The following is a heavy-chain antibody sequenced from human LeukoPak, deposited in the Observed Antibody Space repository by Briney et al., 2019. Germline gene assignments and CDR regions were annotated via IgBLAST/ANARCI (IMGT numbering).Heavy chain of an antibody. Sequence: GGSLRLSCAASRFTFSSYAMHWVRQAPGKGLEWVAVISYDGSNKYYADSVKGRSTISRDNSKNTLYLQMNSLRAEDTAVYYCARAVAILYYGMDVWGQGTTVTVSS. V-gene: IGHV3-30-3*01. CDR1: RFTFSSYA. J-gene: IGHJ6*02. D-gene: IGHD5-12*01. CDR2: ISYDGSNK. CDR3: ARAVAILYYGMDV.